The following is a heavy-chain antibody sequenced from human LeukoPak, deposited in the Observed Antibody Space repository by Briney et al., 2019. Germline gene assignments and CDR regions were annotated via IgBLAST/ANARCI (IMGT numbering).Heavy chain of an antibody. Sequence: GESLKISCKGSGYSFTSYWIGWVRQMPGKGLEWMGIIYPGDSDTRYSPSFQGQVTISADKSISTAYLQWSSLKASDTAMYYCARSANTGGSGSYSSYWGQGTLVTVSS. CDR2: IYPGDSDT. J-gene: IGHJ4*02. CDR3: ARSANTGGSGSYSSY. V-gene: IGHV5-51*01. D-gene: IGHD3-10*01. CDR1: GYSFTSYW.